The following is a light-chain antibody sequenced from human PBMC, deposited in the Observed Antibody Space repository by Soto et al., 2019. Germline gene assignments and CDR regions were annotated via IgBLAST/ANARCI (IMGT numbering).Light chain of an antibody. V-gene: IGLV1-44*01. CDR2: TFA. CDR1: SSNIGSNA. J-gene: IGLJ3*02. Sequence: LTQPPSASGTPGQRVTISCSGSSSNIGSNAVNWYQQLPGTAPKLLIYTFAQRPSGVPDRFSCSKSGTSASLAISGLQSEDEADYYCASWYVSLNALVFGGGTKVTVL. CDR3: ASWYVSLNALV.